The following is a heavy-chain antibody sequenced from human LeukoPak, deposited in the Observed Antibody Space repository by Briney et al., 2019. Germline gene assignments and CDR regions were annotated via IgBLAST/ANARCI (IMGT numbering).Heavy chain of an antibody. J-gene: IGHJ6*03. CDR3: ARGGPDFWSGYPAYYMDV. Sequence: GGSLRLSCAASGVTFSGYSMNWVRQAPGKGLEWVSAITATSLHIYYADSVKGRFTISRDNSKNTLYLQMNSLRAEDTAVYYCARGGPDFWSGYPAYYMDVWGKGTTVTVSS. D-gene: IGHD3-3*01. CDR1: GVTFSGYS. CDR2: ITATSLHI. V-gene: IGHV3-21*01.